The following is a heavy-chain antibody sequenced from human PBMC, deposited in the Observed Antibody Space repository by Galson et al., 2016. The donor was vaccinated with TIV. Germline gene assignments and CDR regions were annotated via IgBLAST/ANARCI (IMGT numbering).Heavy chain of an antibody. V-gene: IGHV5-10-1*01. Sequence: QSGAEVKKPGESLRISCEGSGYRFTIYWIAWVRQMPGKGLEWMGSIDPSDSYSKYSPSFQGHVTISADKSISTAYLQWSSLEASDTAMYYCARQSGSTQNWFDPWGQGTLVTVSS. CDR2: IDPSDSYS. CDR1: GYRFTIYW. D-gene: IGHD1-7*01. CDR3: ARQSGSTQNWFDP. J-gene: IGHJ5*02.